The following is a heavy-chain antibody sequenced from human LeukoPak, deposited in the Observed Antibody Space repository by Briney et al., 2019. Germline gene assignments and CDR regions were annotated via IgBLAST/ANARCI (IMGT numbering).Heavy chain of an antibody. CDR1: GFNFSPYW. D-gene: IGHD4-17*01. CDR2: INSDGSST. J-gene: IGHJ4*02. CDR3: ARDSYGDQNPPEY. V-gene: IGHV3-74*01. Sequence: QAGGSLRLSCAASGFNFSPYWMHWVRQAPGKGLVWVSRINSDGSSTSYADSVKGRFTISRDNAKNTLYLQMNSLRAEDTAVYYCARDSYGDQNPPEYWGQGTLVTVSS.